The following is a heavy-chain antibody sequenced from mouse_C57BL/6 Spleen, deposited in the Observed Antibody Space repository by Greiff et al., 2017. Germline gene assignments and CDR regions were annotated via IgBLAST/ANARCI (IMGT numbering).Heavy chain of an antibody. CDR3: ARGGDYSGYFDV. CDR1: GYTFTSYW. Sequence: QVQLQQPGAELVRPGSSVKLSCKASGYTFTSYWMHWVKQRPIQGLEWIGNINPSDSETHYNQKFKDKATLTVDKSSSTAYMQLISLTSEDAAGYYCARGGDYSGYFDVWGKGTTVTVSS. V-gene: IGHV1-52*01. D-gene: IGHD2-12*01. J-gene: IGHJ1*03. CDR2: INPSDSET.